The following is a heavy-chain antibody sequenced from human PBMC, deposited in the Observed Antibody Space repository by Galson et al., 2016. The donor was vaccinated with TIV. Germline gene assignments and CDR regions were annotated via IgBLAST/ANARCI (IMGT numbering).Heavy chain of an antibody. V-gene: IGHV3-30*04. CDR2: ISYDGRNK. CDR1: GFSFSSYG. CDR3: AKGRLGILAPAVGYYFDY. D-gene: IGHD2-2*01. J-gene: IGHJ4*02. Sequence: SLRLSCAASGFSFSSYGMNWVRQAPGKGLEWVAVISYDGRNKYYADSVKGRFTISRDNSKNTMYVQMNSLRVEDTGVYYCAKGRLGILAPAVGYYFDYWGQGTLFTVSS.